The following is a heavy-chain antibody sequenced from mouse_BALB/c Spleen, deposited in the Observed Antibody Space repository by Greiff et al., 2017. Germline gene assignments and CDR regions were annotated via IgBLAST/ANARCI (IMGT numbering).Heavy chain of an antibody. D-gene: IGHD1-1*01. Sequence: EVHVVESGGGLVKPGGSLKLSCAASGFTFSSYAMSWVRQTPEKRLEWVASISSGGSTYYPDSVKGRFTISRDNARNILYLQMSSLRSEDTAMYYCARGDYYGSSLDYWGQGTTLTVSS. V-gene: IGHV5-6-5*01. J-gene: IGHJ2*01. CDR2: ISSGGST. CDR1: GFTFSSYA. CDR3: ARGDYYGSSLDY.